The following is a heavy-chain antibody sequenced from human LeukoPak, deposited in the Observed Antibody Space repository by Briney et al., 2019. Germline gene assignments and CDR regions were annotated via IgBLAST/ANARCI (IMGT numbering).Heavy chain of an antibody. CDR1: GFTFSSYS. D-gene: IGHD3-9*01. J-gene: IGHJ4*02. Sequence: GGSLRLSCAPSGFTFSSYSMNWVREAPGKGLEWVSSFCSSSSYIYYVDSVKGRFTISRDNAKNSLYLQMNSLRAEDTAVYYCARDPFATYYDILTGYYGVDYWGQGTLVTVSS. CDR3: ARDPFATYYDILTGYYGVDY. CDR2: FCSSSSYI. V-gene: IGHV3-21*01.